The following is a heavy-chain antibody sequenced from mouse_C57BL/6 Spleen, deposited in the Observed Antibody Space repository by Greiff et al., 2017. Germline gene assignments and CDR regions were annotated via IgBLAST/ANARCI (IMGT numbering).Heavy chain of an antibody. V-gene: IGHV1-82*01. CDR2: IHPGDGDT. J-gene: IGHJ3*01. Sequence: QVQLKESGPELVKPGASVKISCKASGYAFSSSWMNWVKQRPGKGLEWIGRIHPGDGDTNYNGKFKGKATLTADKSSSTAYMQLSSLTSEDSAVYFCARGGADWGQGTLVTVSA. CDR3: ARGGAD. CDR1: GYAFSSSW.